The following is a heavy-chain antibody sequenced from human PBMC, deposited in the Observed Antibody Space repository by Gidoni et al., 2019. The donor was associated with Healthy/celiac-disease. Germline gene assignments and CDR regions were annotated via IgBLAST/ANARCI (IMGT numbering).Heavy chain of an antibody. D-gene: IGHD6-6*01. CDR3: ARGQLNGDWFDP. V-gene: IGHV4-31*03. CDR1: GGSISSGGYY. J-gene: IGHJ5*02. CDR2: IYSSGST. Sequence: QVQLQESGPGLVKPSQTLSLTCTVTGGSISSGGYYWSWIRQHPGKGLGWIGYIYSSGSTYYNPSLKSRVTISVDTSKNQFSLKLSSVTAADTAVYSCARGQLNGDWFDPWGQGTLVTVSS.